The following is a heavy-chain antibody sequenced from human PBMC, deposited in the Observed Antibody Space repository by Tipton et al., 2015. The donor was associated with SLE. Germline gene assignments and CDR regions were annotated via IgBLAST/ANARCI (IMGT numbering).Heavy chain of an antibody. Sequence: TLSLTCAVYGGSFSGYYWSWIRQPPGKGLEWIGEINHSGSTNYNPSLKSRVTISVDTSKNQFSLKLSSVTAADTAVYYCARVGDLGAFDIWGQGTMVTVSS. CDR2: INHSGST. J-gene: IGHJ3*02. V-gene: IGHV4-34*01. CDR1: GGSFSGYY. D-gene: IGHD3-10*01. CDR3: ARVGDLGAFDI.